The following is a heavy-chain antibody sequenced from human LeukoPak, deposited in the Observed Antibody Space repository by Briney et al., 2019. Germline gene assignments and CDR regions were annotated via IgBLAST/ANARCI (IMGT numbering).Heavy chain of an antibody. CDR3: ADYYYDSSDYVDY. Sequence: SGTLSLTCTVSGGSIRSYYWSWIRQPAGKGLEWIGRIYTSGSTNYNPSLKSRVTMSVDTSKNQFSLKLSSVTAADTAVYYCADYYYDSSDYVDYWGQGTLVTVSS. CDR2: IYTSGST. CDR1: GGSIRSYY. D-gene: IGHD3-22*01. J-gene: IGHJ4*02. V-gene: IGHV4-4*07.